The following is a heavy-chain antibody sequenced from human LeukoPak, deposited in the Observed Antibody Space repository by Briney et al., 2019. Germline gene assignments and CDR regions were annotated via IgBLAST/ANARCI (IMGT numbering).Heavy chain of an antibody. CDR2: IKQDGSEK. Sequence: GGSLRLSCAASGSTFSNYWMSWVRQAPGKGLEWVANIKQDGSEKYYVDSVKGRFTISRDNAKNSLYLQMNSLRAEDTAVYYCARLGPSEDYFDYWGQGTLVSVSS. J-gene: IGHJ4*02. CDR3: ARLGPSEDYFDY. V-gene: IGHV3-7*03. CDR1: GSTFSNYW.